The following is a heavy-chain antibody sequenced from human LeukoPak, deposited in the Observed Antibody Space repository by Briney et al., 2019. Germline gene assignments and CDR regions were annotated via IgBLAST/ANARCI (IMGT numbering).Heavy chain of an antibody. CDR2: IYPGDSDT. D-gene: IGHD3-22*01. CDR1: GYSFTSYW. J-gene: IGHJ3*02. Sequence: GESLKISCKGSGYSFTSYWIGWVRQMPGKGLEWMGIIYPGDSDTRYSPSFQGQVTISADKSISTAYLQWSSLKASDTAMYYCARRTTGYDSSHDAFDIWGQGTMVTVSS. CDR3: ARRTTGYDSSHDAFDI. V-gene: IGHV5-51*01.